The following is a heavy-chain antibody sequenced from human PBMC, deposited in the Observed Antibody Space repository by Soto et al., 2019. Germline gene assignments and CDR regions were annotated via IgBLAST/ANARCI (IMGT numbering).Heavy chain of an antibody. V-gene: IGHV3-48*03. Sequence: GGSLRLSCAASGFTFSSHEMNWVRQAPGKGLEWVSYISSSGSTIYYADSVKGRFTISRDNAKNSLYLQMNRLRAEDTAVYYCARGRSPVVPAAPEFDYWGHGTLVTVSS. D-gene: IGHD2-2*01. CDR1: GFTFSSHE. CDR2: ISSSGSTI. CDR3: ARGRSPVVPAAPEFDY. J-gene: IGHJ4*01.